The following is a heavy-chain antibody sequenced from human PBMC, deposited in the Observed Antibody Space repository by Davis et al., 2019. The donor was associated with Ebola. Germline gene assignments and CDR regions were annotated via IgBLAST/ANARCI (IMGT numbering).Heavy chain of an antibody. CDR1: GGSISSGGYS. CDR3: ARDSPPFDP. CDR2: IYHSGST. V-gene: IGHV4-30-2*01. Sequence: LRLSCAVSGGSISSGGYSWSWIRQPPGKGLEWIGYIYHSGSTYYNPSLKSRVTISVDRSKNQFSLKLSSVTAADTAVYYCARDSPPFDPWGQGTLVTVSS. J-gene: IGHJ5*02.